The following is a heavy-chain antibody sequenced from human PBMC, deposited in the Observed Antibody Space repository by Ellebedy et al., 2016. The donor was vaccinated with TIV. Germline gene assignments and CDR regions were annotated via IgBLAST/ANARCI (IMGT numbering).Heavy chain of an antibody. CDR1: GYTFTSYY. D-gene: IGHD1-26*01. CDR3: RVGATTPNAFDI. Sequence: ASVKVSCKASGYTFTSYYIHWVRQAPGQGLEWMGIINPSGGSTSYAQKLQGRVTMTRDTSTSTVCMELSSLRSEDTAVYYCRVGATTPNAFDIWGQGTMVTVSS. V-gene: IGHV1-46*04. CDR2: INPSGGST. J-gene: IGHJ3*02.